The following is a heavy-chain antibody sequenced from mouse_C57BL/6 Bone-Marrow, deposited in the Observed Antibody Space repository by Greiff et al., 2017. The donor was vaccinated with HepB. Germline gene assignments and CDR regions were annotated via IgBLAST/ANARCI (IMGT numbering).Heavy chain of an antibody. CDR1: GFTFSSYG. CDR3: ARLNTTVVAPYAMDY. J-gene: IGHJ4*01. CDR2: ISSGGSYT. D-gene: IGHD1-1*01. V-gene: IGHV5-6*01. Sequence: EVKVVESGGDLVKPGGSLKLSCAASGFTFSSYGMSWVRQTPDKRLEWVATISSGGSYTYYPDSVKGRFTISRDNAKNTLYLQMSSLKSEDTAMYYCARLNTTVVAPYAMDYWGQGTSVTVSS.